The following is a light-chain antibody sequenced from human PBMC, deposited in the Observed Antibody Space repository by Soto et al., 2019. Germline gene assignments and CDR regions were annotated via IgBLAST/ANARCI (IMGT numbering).Light chain of an antibody. Sequence: DIQMTQSPSSLSASVGDRVTITFPASQSISSYLNWYQQKPGKAPKLLIYDASSLESGVPSRFSGSGSGTEFTLTISSLQPDDFATYYCQHYNSYSEAFGQGTKVDIK. CDR2: DAS. J-gene: IGKJ1*01. CDR3: QHYNSYSEA. CDR1: QSISSY. V-gene: IGKV1-5*01.